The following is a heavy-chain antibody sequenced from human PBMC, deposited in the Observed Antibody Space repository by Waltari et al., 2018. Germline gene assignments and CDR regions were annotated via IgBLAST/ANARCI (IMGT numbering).Heavy chain of an antibody. CDR2: CIPSFGTA. V-gene: IGHV1-69*01. D-gene: IGHD3-22*01. CDR1: GGTFSSYA. CDR3: ARAVVVITTYDAVDI. J-gene: IGHJ3*02. Sequence: QVQLVQSGAEVKKPGSSVKVSCKASGGTFSSYAISWVRQAPGHGLEWMGGCIPSFGTANYAQKFQVSVTMTPDESTSPADMELSSRSSEDTAGYDCARAVVVITTYDAVDIWGQGTIVTVSS.